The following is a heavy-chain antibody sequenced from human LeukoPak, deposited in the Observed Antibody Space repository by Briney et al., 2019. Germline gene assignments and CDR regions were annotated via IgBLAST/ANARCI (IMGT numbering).Heavy chain of an antibody. Sequence: GGSLRLSCAASGLTFSTYAMSWVRQAPEKGLEFVSGIYENGGTTYYADSVKGRFSISRDNSKNTLYLQMDSLRGEDTAAYYCAKDFRIGYSAHFDYWGQGALVTVSS. D-gene: IGHD2-21*01. CDR3: AKDFRIGYSAHFDY. J-gene: IGHJ4*02. CDR2: IYENGGTT. V-gene: IGHV3-23*01. CDR1: GLTFSTYA.